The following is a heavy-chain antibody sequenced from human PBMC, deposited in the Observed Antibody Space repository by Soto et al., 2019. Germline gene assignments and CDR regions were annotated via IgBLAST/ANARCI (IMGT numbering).Heavy chain of an antibody. CDR3: ARAPAPSYSSSWYYFDY. D-gene: IGHD6-13*01. J-gene: IGHJ4*02. Sequence: SETLSLTCPVSGGSISSYYLSWIRQPPGKGLEWIGYIYYSGSTNYNPSLKSRVTISVDTSKNQFSLKLSSVTAADTAVYYCARAPAPSYSSSWYYFDYWGQGTLVTVSS. CDR2: IYYSGST. V-gene: IGHV4-59*01. CDR1: GGSISSYY.